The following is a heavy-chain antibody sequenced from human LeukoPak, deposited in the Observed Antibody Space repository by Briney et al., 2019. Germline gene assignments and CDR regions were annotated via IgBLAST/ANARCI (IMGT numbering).Heavy chain of an antibody. CDR1: GGSFSGYY. J-gene: IGHJ4*02. CDR2: INHSGST. Sequence: SETLSLTCAVYGGSFSGYYWSRIRRPPGKGLEWIGEINHSGSTNYNPSLKSRVTISVDTSKNQFSLKLSSVTAADTAVYYCARAPANGPAARIFDYWGRGTLVTVSS. CDR3: ARAPANGPAARIFDY. V-gene: IGHV4-34*01. D-gene: IGHD2-2*01.